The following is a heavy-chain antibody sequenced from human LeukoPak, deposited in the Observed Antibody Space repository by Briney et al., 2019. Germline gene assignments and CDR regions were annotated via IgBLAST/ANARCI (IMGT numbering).Heavy chain of an antibody. V-gene: IGHV1-46*01. D-gene: IGHD3-22*01. CDR2: INPSGGST. CDR1: GYTFTSYY. CDR3: ARGLSSGYYYIGSYFDY. Sequence: GASVKVSCKASGYTFTSYYMYWVRQAPGQGLEWMGIINPSGGSTRYAQKFQGRVTMTRDMSTSTVYMELSRLRSEDTAVYYCARGLSSGYYYIGSYFDYWGQGTLVTVSS. J-gene: IGHJ4*02.